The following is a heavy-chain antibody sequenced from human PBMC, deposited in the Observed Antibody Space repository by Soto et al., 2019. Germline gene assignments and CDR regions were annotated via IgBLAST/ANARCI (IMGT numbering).Heavy chain of an antibody. J-gene: IGHJ6*02. Sequence: SETLSLTCTVSGGSISSSSYYWGWIRQPPGKGLEWIGSIYYSGSTYYNPSLKSRVTISVDTSKNQFSLKLSSVTAADTAVYYCARHSGSYYYYYYDGMDVWGQGTTVTVSS. CDR3: ARHSGSYYYYYYDGMDV. V-gene: IGHV4-39*01. CDR2: IYYSGST. D-gene: IGHD1-26*01. CDR1: GGSISSSSYY.